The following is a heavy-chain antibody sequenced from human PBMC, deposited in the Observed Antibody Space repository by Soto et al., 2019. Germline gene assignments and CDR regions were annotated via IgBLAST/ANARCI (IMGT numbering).Heavy chain of an antibody. Sequence: QITLKESGPTLVKPTQTLTLTCTFSGFSLSTSGVGVGWIRQPPGKALEWLALIYWNDDKRYSPSLKSRLTITKDTSKNQVVLTMTNMDPVDTATYYCAHLSLYYYDSSGYYLGPLFDYWGQGTLVTVSS. CDR1: GFSLSTSGVG. V-gene: IGHV2-5*01. CDR3: AHLSLYYYDSSGYYLGPLFDY. CDR2: IYWNDDK. J-gene: IGHJ4*02. D-gene: IGHD3-22*01.